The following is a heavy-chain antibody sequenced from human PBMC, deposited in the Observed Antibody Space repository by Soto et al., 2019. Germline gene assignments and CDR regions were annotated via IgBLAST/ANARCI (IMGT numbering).Heavy chain of an antibody. CDR1: GFTFSSYA. CDR2: ISYDGSNK. J-gene: IGHJ4*02. V-gene: IGHV3-30-3*01. Sequence: GGSLRLSCAASGFTFSSYAMHWVRQAPGKGLEWVAVISYDGSNKYYADSVKGRFTISRDNSKNTLYLQMNSLRAEDTAVYYCARPLAYCGGDCYQALDYWGQGTLVTVSS. D-gene: IGHD2-21*02. CDR3: ARPLAYCGGDCYQALDY.